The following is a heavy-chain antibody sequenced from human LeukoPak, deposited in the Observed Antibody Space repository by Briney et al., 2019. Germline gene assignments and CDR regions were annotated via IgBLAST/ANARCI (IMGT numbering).Heavy chain of an antibody. V-gene: IGHV3-30*02. Sequence: GGSLRVSCVASGFSFSAYGMHWVRQAPGKGLQWVSFIRYDGSNKYYADSVKGRFTISRDDSKNTLYLQMSSLRVEDTAVYYCASWAGNTQSDSWSGPFDYWGQGSLVTVSS. CDR2: IRYDGSNK. CDR1: GFSFSAYG. D-gene: IGHD3-3*01. CDR3: ASWAGNTQSDSWSGPFDY. J-gene: IGHJ4*02.